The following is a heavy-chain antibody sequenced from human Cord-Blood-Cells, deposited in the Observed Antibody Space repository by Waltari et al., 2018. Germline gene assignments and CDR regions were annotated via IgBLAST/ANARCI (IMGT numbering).Heavy chain of an antibody. D-gene: IGHD3-10*01. Sequence: QLQLQESGSGLVKPSQTLSLTCAVSGGSISTGGYPWSWIRQPPGKGLEWIGYIYHSGSTYYNPSLKSRVTISVDRSKNQFSLKLSSVTAADTAVYYCARVGGDDAFDIWGQGTMVTVSS. CDR1: GGSISTGGYP. V-gene: IGHV4-30-2*01. J-gene: IGHJ3*02. CDR2: IYHSGST. CDR3: ARVGGDDAFDI.